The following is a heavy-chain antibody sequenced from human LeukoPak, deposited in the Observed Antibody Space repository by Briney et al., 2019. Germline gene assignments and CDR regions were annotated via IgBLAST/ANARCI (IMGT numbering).Heavy chain of an antibody. CDR3: AKSKVPGIAAAAVDY. CDR1: GFTFSSYA. Sequence: GGSLRLSCAASGFTFSSYAMSWVRQAPGKGLEWVSAISGSGGSTYYADSVKGRFTISRDNAKNSLYLQMNSLRAEDMALYYCAKSKVPGIAAAAVDYWGQGTLVTVSS. J-gene: IGHJ4*02. V-gene: IGHV3-23*01. CDR2: ISGSGGST. D-gene: IGHD6-13*01.